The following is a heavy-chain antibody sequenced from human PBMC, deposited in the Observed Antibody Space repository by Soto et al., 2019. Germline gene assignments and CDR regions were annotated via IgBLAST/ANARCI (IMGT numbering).Heavy chain of an antibody. V-gene: IGHV3-23*01. CDR3: AKAIHRNTYYDILIYNWFDF. D-gene: IGHD3-9*01. CDR1: GLTFSGYA. Sequence: PGGSKILSCGAAGLTFSGYAMSWVRQAPGKGLEWVSAISGSGGSTYYADSVKGRFTISRDNSKNTLFLQMNSLRAEDTAVYYCAKAIHRNTYYDILIYNWFDFWGQGTLVTVSS. CDR2: ISGSGGST. J-gene: IGHJ5*01.